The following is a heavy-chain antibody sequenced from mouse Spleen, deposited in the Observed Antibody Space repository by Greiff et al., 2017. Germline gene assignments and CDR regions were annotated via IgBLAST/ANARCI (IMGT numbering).Heavy chain of an antibody. CDR1: GFTFSSYT. CDR2: ISNGGGST. Sequence: EVKLMESGGGLVQPGGSLKLSCAASGFTFSSYTMSWVRQTPEKRLEWVAYISNGGGSTYYPDTVKGRFTISRDNAKNTLYLQMSSLKSEDTAMYYCARLLMITEPMDYWGQGTSVTVSS. J-gene: IGHJ4*01. D-gene: IGHD2-4*01. CDR3: ARLLMITEPMDY. V-gene: IGHV5-12-2*01.